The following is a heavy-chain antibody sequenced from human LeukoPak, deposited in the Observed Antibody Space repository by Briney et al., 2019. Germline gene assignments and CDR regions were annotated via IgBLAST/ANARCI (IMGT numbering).Heavy chain of an antibody. CDR1: GYSINSGYF. D-gene: IGHD4/OR15-4a*01. J-gene: IGHJ4*02. CDR3: ARHGANYYYFDY. CDR2: IYHSGNT. V-gene: IGHV4-38-2*01. Sequence: PSETLPLTCAVSGYSINSGYFWAWIRQTPGKGLEWIGSIYHSGNTYSNPSLKSRVIISVDTSKNQFSLNLNSVTAADTALYYCARHGANYYYFDYWGQGTLVTVSS.